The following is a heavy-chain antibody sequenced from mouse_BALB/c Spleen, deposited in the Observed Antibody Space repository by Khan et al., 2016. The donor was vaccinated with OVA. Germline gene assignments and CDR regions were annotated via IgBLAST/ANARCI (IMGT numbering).Heavy chain of an antibody. V-gene: IGHV1S137*01. CDR1: GYTFADSG. J-gene: IGHJ3*01. Sequence: VQLQQSGPEPVRPGASVKISCKGSGYTFADSGMHWVRQSHAKSLEWIGVISTYYGNIKYNQKFEGRATMTVDKSSSTAYLELARLTSEDSAVYFCTRDGISEFTDWGQGTLVTVSA. D-gene: IGHD2-3*01. CDR2: ISTYYGNI. CDR3: TRDGISEFTD.